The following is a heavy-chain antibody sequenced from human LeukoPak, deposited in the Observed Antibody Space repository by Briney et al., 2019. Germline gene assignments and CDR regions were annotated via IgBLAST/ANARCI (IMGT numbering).Heavy chain of an antibody. CDR1: GFTFSSYW. D-gene: IGHD5-24*01. J-gene: IGHJ4*02. Sequence: GGSLRLSCAASGFTFSSYWMHWVRQAPGKGLVWVSRINSDGSSTSYADSVKGRFTISRDNAKNTLYLQMNSLRAEDTAVYYCAKAAPTVEMATIPFDYWGQGTLVTVSS. CDR3: AKAAPTVEMATIPFDY. V-gene: IGHV3-74*01. CDR2: INSDGSST.